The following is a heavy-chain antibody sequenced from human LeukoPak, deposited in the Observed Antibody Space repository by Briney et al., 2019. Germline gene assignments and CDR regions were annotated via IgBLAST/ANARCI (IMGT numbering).Heavy chain of an antibody. J-gene: IGHJ4*02. CDR2: INTNTGTP. Sequence: ASVKVSCKASGYTFTGYYMHWVRQAPGQGLEWMGWINTNTGTPTYAQGFTGRFVFSLDTSVSTAYLQISSLKAEDTAVYYCATDLKKGDSGCFDYWGQGTLVTVSS. CDR1: GYTFTGYY. D-gene: IGHD6-19*01. CDR3: ATDLKKGDSGCFDY. V-gene: IGHV7-4-1*02.